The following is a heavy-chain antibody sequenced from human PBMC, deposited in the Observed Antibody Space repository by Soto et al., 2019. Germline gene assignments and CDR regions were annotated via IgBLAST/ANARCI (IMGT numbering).Heavy chain of an antibody. V-gene: IGHV3-21*01. D-gene: IGHD3-22*01. J-gene: IGHJ4*02. CDR2: ISSSSSYI. CDR1: GFTFSSYS. Sequence: GGSLRLSCAASGFTFSSYSMNWVRQAPGKGLEWVSSISSSSSYIYYADSVKGRFTISRDNAKNSLYLQMNSLRAEDTAVYYCARGTYYYDSSGYFDAPTDYWGQGTLVTVSS. CDR3: ARGTYYYDSSGYFDAPTDY.